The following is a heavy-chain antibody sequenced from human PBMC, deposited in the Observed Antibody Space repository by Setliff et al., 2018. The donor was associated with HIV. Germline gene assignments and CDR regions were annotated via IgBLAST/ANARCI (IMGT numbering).Heavy chain of an antibody. CDR1: GGSISSNSYS. Sequence: SETLSLTCTVSGGSISSNSYSWGWIRQPPGKGLELIGSIYYSGSTYYNPSLKSRVTISVDTSKNQFSIKLSSVTAADTAVYYCARQGGYSGYGFYYYYYYMDVWGKGTTVTVSS. CDR3: ARQGGYSGYGFYYYYYYMDV. D-gene: IGHD5-12*01. V-gene: IGHV4-39*01. J-gene: IGHJ6*03. CDR2: IYYSGST.